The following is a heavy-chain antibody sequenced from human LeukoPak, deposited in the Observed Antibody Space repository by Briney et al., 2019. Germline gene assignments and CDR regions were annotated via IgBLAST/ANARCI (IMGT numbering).Heavy chain of an antibody. D-gene: IGHD6-19*01. CDR2: IYTSGST. J-gene: IGHJ6*04. CDR3: ARVPIGWWVDV. V-gene: IGHV4-61*02. Sequence: SETLSLTCTVSGGSISSSSYYWSWIRQPAGKGLEWIGRIYTSGSTNYNPSLKSRVTMSVDTSKNQFSLKLSSVTAADTAVYYCARVPIGWWVDVWGKGTTVTISS. CDR1: GGSISSSSYY.